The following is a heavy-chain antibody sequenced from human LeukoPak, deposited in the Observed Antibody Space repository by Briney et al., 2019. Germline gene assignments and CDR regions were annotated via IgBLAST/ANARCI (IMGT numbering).Heavy chain of an antibody. Sequence: GGSLRLSCAASGFTFSSYSMNWVRQAPGKGLEWVSSISSSSSYIYYADSVKGRFTISRDNSKNTLYLQMNSPRAEDTAVYYCAKDRLRYFDWSHDYWGQGTLVTVSS. CDR1: GFTFSSYS. J-gene: IGHJ4*02. CDR2: ISSSSSYI. CDR3: AKDRLRYFDWSHDY. V-gene: IGHV3-21*01. D-gene: IGHD3-9*01.